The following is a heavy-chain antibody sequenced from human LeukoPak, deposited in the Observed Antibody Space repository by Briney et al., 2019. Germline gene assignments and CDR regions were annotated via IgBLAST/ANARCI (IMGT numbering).Heavy chain of an antibody. CDR3: ARVFSGYDYFAMVYFDY. J-gene: IGHJ4*02. CDR2: INPKSGDT. D-gene: IGHD5-12*01. V-gene: IGHV1-2*02. Sequence: GASVKVSCQASAQSFTSYYIHWVRQAPGQGVEWMGWINPKSGDTNYAQKFQGRVRMTRDTSISTAYMELSRLRSDDTAVYYCARVFSGYDYFAMVYFDYWGQGTLVTVSS. CDR1: AQSFTSYY.